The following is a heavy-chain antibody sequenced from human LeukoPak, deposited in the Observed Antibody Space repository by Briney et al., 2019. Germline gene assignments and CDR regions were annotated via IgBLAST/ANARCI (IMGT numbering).Heavy chain of an antibody. D-gene: IGHD3-10*01. Sequence: GGSLRLSCAASGFTFSSYEMNWVRQAPGKGLEWVSYISSSGSTIYYADSVKGRFTICRDNAKTSLYLQMNSLRAEDTAVYYCARDSLWFGELLPYDYWGQGTLVTVSS. J-gene: IGHJ4*02. CDR1: GFTFSSYE. CDR3: ARDSLWFGELLPYDY. V-gene: IGHV3-48*03. CDR2: ISSSGSTI.